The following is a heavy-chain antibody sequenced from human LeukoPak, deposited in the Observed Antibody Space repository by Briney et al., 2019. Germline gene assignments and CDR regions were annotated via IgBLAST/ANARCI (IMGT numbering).Heavy chain of an antibody. J-gene: IGHJ5*02. CDR3: ARLPYPWAAGPKNWFDP. CDR2: INPNSGGT. V-gene: IGHV1-2*02. D-gene: IGHD6-13*01. CDR1: GYTFTGYY. Sequence: ASVKVSCKASGYTFTGYYMHWVRQAPGQGLEWMGWINPNSGGTNYAQKFQGRVTMTRDTSISTAYMELSRLRSDDTAVYYCARLPYPWAAGPKNWFDPWGQGTLVTVSS.